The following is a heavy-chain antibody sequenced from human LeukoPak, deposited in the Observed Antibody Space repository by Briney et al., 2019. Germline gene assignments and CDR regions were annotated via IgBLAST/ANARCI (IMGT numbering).Heavy chain of an antibody. Sequence: ASVKVSCKAPGYTFTGYYMHWVRQAPGQGLEWMGWINPNSGGTNYAQKFQGRVTMTRDTSISAAYMELSRLRSDDTAVYYCARDRGNGILDYWGQGTLVTVSS. V-gene: IGHV1-2*02. CDR2: INPNSGGT. CDR3: ARDRGNGILDY. J-gene: IGHJ4*02. D-gene: IGHD3-10*01. CDR1: GYTFTGYY.